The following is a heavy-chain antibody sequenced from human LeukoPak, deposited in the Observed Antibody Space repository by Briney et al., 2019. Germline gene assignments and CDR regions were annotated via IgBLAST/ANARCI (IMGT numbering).Heavy chain of an antibody. V-gene: IGHV1-18*01. J-gene: IGHJ6*02. CDR1: GYTFTGYG. Sequence: ASVKVSCKASGYTFTGYGISWVRQAPGQGLEWMGWISAYNGNTNYAQKLQGRVTMTTDTSTSTAYMELRSLRSDDTAVYYCAGAAVVPRGYYYYGMDVWGQGTTVTVSS. D-gene: IGHD2-2*01. CDR2: ISAYNGNT. CDR3: AGAAVVPRGYYYYGMDV.